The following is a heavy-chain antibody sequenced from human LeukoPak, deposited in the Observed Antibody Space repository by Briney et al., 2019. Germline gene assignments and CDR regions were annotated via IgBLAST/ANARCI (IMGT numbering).Heavy chain of an antibody. CDR1: GFTFSDYY. CDR2: ISSSGSTI. V-gene: IGHV3-11*01. D-gene: IGHD4-11*01. Sequence: PGGSLRLSCAASGFTFSDYYMSWIRQAPGKGLEWVSYISSSGSTIYYADSVKGRFTISRDNAKNSLYLQMNSLRAEDTAVYYCAREGQDYRFYYCYMDVWGKGTTVTVSS. J-gene: IGHJ6*03. CDR3: AREGQDYRFYYCYMDV.